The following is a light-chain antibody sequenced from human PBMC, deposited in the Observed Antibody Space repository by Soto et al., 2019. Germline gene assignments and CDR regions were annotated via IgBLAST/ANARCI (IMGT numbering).Light chain of an antibody. V-gene: IGKV3-15*01. CDR3: QQYHTWPLT. J-gene: IGKJ4*01. Sequence: EIVMTQSPATLSVSPGEGATLSCRASQSVNNNLAWYQQTPGRAPRLLIYSTSTRAIDTADRFSGSGSGTDFTLTVSSLQSEDFAVYYCQQYHTWPLTFGGGTKVDI. CDR1: QSVNNN. CDR2: STS.